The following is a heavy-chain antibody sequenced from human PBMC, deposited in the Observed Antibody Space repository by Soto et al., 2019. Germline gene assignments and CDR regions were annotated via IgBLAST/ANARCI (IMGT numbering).Heavy chain of an antibody. CDR2: IYHSGST. CDR3: ARDGNYYDTSGLAFDI. V-gene: IGHV4-4*02. Sequence: SVTLSLTCAVSGGSISSSNWWSWVRQPPGKGLEWIGEIYHSGSTNYNPSLKSRVTISVDKSKNQFSLKLSSVTAADTAVYYCARDGNYYDTSGLAFDIWRQGTMVTVSS. D-gene: IGHD3-22*01. J-gene: IGHJ3*02. CDR1: GGSISSSNW.